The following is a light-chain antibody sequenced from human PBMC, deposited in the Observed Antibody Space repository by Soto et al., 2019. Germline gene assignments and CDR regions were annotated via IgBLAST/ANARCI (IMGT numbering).Light chain of an antibody. CDR2: GAS. V-gene: IGKV3-15*01. CDR3: QQYYTWPLT. J-gene: IGKJ5*01. CDR1: QSVSSN. Sequence: EIVMTQSPATLSVSPGERATLSCRASQSVSSNLAWYQQKPGQAPRLLIYGASSRATGIPVRFSGSGSGTEFTLTISSLQSEDFAVYYRQQYYTWPLTFGQGTRLEI.